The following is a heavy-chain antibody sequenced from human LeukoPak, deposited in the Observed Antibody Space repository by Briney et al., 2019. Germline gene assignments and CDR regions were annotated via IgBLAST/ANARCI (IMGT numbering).Heavy chain of an antibody. Sequence: GGSLRLSCAASGFTVSSNYMSWVRQAPGKGLEWVSVIYSGGSTYYADSVKGRFTISRDNSKNTLYLQMNSLRAEDTAVYYCAREAGVYYMDVWGKGTTVTVSS. CDR2: IYSGGST. CDR1: GFTVSSNY. D-gene: IGHD3-3*01. CDR3: AREAGVYYMDV. V-gene: IGHV3-53*01. J-gene: IGHJ6*03.